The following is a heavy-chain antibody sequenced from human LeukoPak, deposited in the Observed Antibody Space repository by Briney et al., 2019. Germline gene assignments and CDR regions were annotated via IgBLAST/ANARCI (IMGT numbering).Heavy chain of an antibody. V-gene: IGHV1-2*02. CDR1: GYTFTGYY. CDR2: INPNSGGT. CDR3: ARDYRDYGDYGDAFDI. J-gene: IGHJ3*02. D-gene: IGHD4-17*01. Sequence: ASVKVSCKASGYTFTGYYMHWVRQAPGQGLEWMGWINPNSGGTNYAQKFQGRVTMTRDTSISTAYMELSRLRSDDTAVYYCARDYRDYGDYGDAFDIWGQGTMVTVSS.